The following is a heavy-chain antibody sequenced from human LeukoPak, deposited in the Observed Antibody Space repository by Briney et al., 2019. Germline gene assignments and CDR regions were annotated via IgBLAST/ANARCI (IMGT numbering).Heavy chain of an antibody. CDR3: AKHRVAVSGVAQFDY. V-gene: IGHV3-23*01. CDR2: ISGSGDIT. Sequence: PGGSLRLSCAASGFTFSNYAMNWVRQAPGKGLEWVSGISGSGDITYYAESVKGRFTISRDNFKNTLYLQMNSLRAEDTAVFYCAKHRVAVSGVAQFDYWGQGTQVTVSS. CDR1: GFTFSNYA. J-gene: IGHJ4*02. D-gene: IGHD6-19*01.